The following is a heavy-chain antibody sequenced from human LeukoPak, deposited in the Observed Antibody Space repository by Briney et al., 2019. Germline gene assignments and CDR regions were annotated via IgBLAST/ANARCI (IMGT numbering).Heavy chain of an antibody. V-gene: IGHV3-33*08. D-gene: IGHD6-19*01. CDR1: GFTFSSYS. Sequence: GGSLRLSCAASGFTFSSYSMNWVRQAPGKGLEWVAVIWYDGSNKYYADSVKGRFTISRDNSKNTLYLQMNSLRAEDTAVYYCARDNRYSSGWLGYWGQGTLVTVSS. CDR2: IWYDGSNK. J-gene: IGHJ4*02. CDR3: ARDNRYSSGWLGY.